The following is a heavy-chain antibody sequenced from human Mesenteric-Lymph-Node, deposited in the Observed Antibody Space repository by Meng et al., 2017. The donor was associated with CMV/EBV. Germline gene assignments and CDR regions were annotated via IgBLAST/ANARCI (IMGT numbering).Heavy chain of an antibody. V-gene: IGHV3-9*01. D-gene: IGHD6-19*01. Sequence: GGSLRLSCAASGFTFDDYAMHWVRQAPGKGLEWVSRISWNSGSIGYADSVKGRFTISRDNSKNTVYLQMNSLRAEDTAVYYCAKDLAVAGHYYYYGMDVWGQGTTVTVSS. CDR3: AKDLAVAGHYYYYGMDV. J-gene: IGHJ6*02. CDR2: ISWNSGSI. CDR1: GFTFDDYA.